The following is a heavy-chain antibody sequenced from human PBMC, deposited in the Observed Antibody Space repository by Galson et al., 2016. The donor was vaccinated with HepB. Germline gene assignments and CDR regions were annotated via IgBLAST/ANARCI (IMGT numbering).Heavy chain of an antibody. CDR2: STPMFGRT. CDR3: ARGLSAPCNY. Sequence: SVKVSCKASGGTFSSYAISWVRQAPGQGLEWMGTSTPMFGRTNYAQKFQGRVTITADESTTTAYMELSSLRSEDTALYYCARGLSAPCNYWGQGTLVTVSS. V-gene: IGHV1-69*13. D-gene: IGHD2/OR15-2a*01. J-gene: IGHJ4*02. CDR1: GGTFSSYA.